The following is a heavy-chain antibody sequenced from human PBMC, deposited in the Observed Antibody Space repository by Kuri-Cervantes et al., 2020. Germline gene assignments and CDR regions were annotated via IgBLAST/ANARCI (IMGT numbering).Heavy chain of an antibody. Sequence: SCKASGYTFTSYYMHWVRQAPGKGLEWVAVISYDGSNKYYADSVKGRFTISRDNSKNTLYLQMNSLRAEDTAVYYCARDQGTSPYDYWGQGTLVTVSS. J-gene: IGHJ4*02. V-gene: IGHV3-30-3*01. CDR3: ARDQGTSPYDY. CDR2: ISYDGSNK. CDR1: GYTFTSYY. D-gene: IGHD2-2*01.